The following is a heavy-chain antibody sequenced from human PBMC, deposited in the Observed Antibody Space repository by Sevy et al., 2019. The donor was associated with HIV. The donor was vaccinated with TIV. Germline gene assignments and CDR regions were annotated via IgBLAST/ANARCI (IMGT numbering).Heavy chain of an antibody. Sequence: ASVKVSCKASGYTFTSYDINWVRQATGQGLEWMGWMNPNSGNTGYAQKFQGRVTMTRNTSISTAYMELSSLRSEDTAVYYCAGGGGYCSGGSCHAVNWGQGTLVTVSS. CDR1: GYTFTSYD. V-gene: IGHV1-8*01. J-gene: IGHJ4*02. CDR3: AGGGGYCSGGSCHAVN. D-gene: IGHD2-15*01. CDR2: MNPNSGNT.